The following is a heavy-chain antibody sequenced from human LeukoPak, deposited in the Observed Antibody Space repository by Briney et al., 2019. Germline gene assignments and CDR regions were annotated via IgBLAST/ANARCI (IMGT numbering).Heavy chain of an antibody. CDR2: IISKAYGGTT. CDR1: GFTFGDYA. Sequence: GGSLRLSCTDSGFTFGDYAMSWFRQAPGKGLGWVGFIISKAYGGTTEYAASVKGRFTISRDDSKSIAYLQMNSLKTEDTAVYYCTRDRQLAVLRFLEWLPTAWFDPWGQGTLVTVSS. CDR3: TRDRQLAVLRFLEWLPTAWFDP. D-gene: IGHD3-3*01. J-gene: IGHJ5*02. V-gene: IGHV3-49*03.